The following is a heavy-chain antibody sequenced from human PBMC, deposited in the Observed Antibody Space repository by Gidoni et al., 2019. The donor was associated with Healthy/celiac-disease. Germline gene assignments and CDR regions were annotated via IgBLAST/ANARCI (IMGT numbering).Heavy chain of an antibody. CDR3: ARVGSSPNDY. V-gene: IGHV4-34*01. CDR1: GGSFSGYY. CDR2: INHSGST. Sequence: QVQLQQWGAGLLKPSETLSLTCAVYGGSFSGYYWSWIRQPPGKGLEWIGEINHSGSTNYNPSLKSRVTISVDTSKNQFSLKLSSVTAADTAVYYCARVGSSPNDYWGQGTLVTVSS. J-gene: IGHJ4*02. D-gene: IGHD6-13*01.